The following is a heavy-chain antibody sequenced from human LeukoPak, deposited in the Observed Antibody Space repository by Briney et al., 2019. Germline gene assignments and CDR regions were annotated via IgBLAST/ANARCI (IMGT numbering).Heavy chain of an antibody. V-gene: IGHV4-34*01. CDR2: ISHSGST. Sequence: SETLSLTCAVYGGSFSGYYWTWIRQPPGKGLELIGEISHSGSTNYNPSLKSRVTISVDTSKNQFSLKLSSVTAADTAVYYCASSLAAVFYTVDYWGQGTLVTVSS. CDR3: ASSLAAVFYTVDY. CDR1: GGSFSGYY. D-gene: IGHD2-8*01. J-gene: IGHJ4*02.